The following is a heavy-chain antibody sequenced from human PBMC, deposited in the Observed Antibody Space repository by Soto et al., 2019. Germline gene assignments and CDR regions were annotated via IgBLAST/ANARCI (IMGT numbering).Heavy chain of an antibody. Sequence: QVLLVQSGAEVKKPGASVKVSCKASGYTFTSYDINWVRQATGQGLEWMGWMNPNSGNTGYAQKFQGRVTMTRNTSIRTGDTDLSSSRSEGTAAYYCAREGVSGMDVWGQGTTVTVSS. J-gene: IGHJ6*02. CDR2: MNPNSGNT. V-gene: IGHV1-8*01. CDR1: GYTFTSYD. CDR3: AREGVSGMDV. D-gene: IGHD3-16*01.